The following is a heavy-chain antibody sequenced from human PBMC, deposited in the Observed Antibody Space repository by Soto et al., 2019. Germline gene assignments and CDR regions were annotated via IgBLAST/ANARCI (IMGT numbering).Heavy chain of an antibody. Sequence: QVQLVESGGGLVQPGTSLRLSCAVSGFSFRTYGFHWVRQPPGKWLQWVAVISPKGHSDSVEGRFTISRDNSKDTSYLQMNNLRAEDTAVYYCARDDAFANENAFDLWGQGTMVTVSS. D-gene: IGHD1-1*01. J-gene: IGHJ3*01. CDR1: GFSFRTYG. CDR3: ARDDAFANENAFDL. CDR2: ISPK. V-gene: IGHV3-33*01.